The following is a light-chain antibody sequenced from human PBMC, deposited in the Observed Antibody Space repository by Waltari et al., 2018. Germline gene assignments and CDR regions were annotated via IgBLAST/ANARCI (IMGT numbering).Light chain of an antibody. CDR3: QVWDANTDPGV. Sequence: SYVLTQPPSVAVAPGETARVTWGGNNIERKSGHWYQQKPGQAPVLVISYDSDRPSGIPERFSGSNSGDTATLTISRVEAGDEADYYCQVWDANTDPGVFGTGTEVTVL. CDR1: NIERKS. CDR2: YDS. J-gene: IGLJ1*01. V-gene: IGLV3-21*01.